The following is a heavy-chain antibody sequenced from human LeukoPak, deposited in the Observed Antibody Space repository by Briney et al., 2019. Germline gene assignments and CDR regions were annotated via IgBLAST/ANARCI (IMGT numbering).Heavy chain of an antibody. Sequence: ASVKVSCKASGYTFTGYYMHWVRQAPGQGLEWMGWINPNSGGTNYAQKFQGRVTMTRDTSISTAYMELSRLRSDDTAVYYCASEALPRYCSSTSCYSGIDYWGQGTLVTVSP. CDR1: GYTFTGYY. J-gene: IGHJ4*02. CDR2: INPNSGGT. D-gene: IGHD2-2*01. V-gene: IGHV1-2*02. CDR3: ASEALPRYCSSTSCYSGIDY.